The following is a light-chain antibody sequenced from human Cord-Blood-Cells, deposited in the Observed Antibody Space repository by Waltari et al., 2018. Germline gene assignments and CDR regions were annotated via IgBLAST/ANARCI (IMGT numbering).Light chain of an antibody. V-gene: IGKV1-33*01. CDR1: QDISNY. CDR2: DAS. CDR3: QQYDNLIT. J-gene: IGKJ5*01. Sequence: DIQMTQSQSSLSASVGDRVPITCQASQDISNYLDWYQQKPGKAPKLLIYDASNLETGVPSRFSGSGSGTDFTFTISSLQPEDIATYYCQQYDNLITFGQGTRLEIK.